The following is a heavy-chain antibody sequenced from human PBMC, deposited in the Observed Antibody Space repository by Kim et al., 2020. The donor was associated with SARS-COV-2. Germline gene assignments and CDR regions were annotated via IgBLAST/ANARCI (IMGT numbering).Heavy chain of an antibody. CDR3: ARGGEWEHFDY. Sequence: SYSPPSQGQVTISADQSSSTAYLPWSSLKASDTAMYYCARGGEWEHFDYWGQGTLVTVSS. J-gene: IGHJ4*02. D-gene: IGHD1-26*01. V-gene: IGHV5-51*01.